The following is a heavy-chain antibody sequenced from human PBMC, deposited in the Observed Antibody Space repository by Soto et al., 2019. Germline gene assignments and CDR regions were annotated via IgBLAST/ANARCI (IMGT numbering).Heavy chain of an antibody. CDR1: GGSISSGDYY. J-gene: IGHJ4*02. Sequence: PSETLSLTCTVSGGSISSGDYYWSWIRQPPGKGLEWIGYIYYSGSSYYNPSLKSRVTISVDTFKNQFSLELSSVTAADTAVYYCGRVHYYYDSSGYQYYFDYWGQGTLVTVSS. D-gene: IGHD3-22*01. V-gene: IGHV4-30-4*01. CDR2: IYYSGSS. CDR3: GRVHYYYDSSGYQYYFDY.